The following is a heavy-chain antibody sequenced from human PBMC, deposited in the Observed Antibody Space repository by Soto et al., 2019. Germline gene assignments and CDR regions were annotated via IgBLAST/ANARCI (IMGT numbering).Heavy chain of an antibody. D-gene: IGHD2-8*02. J-gene: IGHJ4*02. CDR2: ISAYNGNT. Sequence: QVQLVQSGGEVKKPGASVKVSCKASGYTFTGYGVSWVRQAPGQGLEWMGWISAYNGNTDYAQKLQGRVTMTTDTSTSTPYMKLTSLRSDDTAVYYCARDKSGAVTSPGDYWGQGTLVTVAS. CDR3: ARDKSGAVTSPGDY. V-gene: IGHV1-18*01. CDR1: GYTFTGYG.